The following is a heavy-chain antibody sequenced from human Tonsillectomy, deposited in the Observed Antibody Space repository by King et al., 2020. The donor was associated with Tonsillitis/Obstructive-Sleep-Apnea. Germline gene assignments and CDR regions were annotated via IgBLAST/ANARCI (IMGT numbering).Heavy chain of an antibody. J-gene: IGHJ6*03. Sequence: TLKESGPTLVKPTQTLTLTCTFSGFSLSTSGVGVGWIRQPPGKALEWLALIFWDDDKRYRPSLKSRLTITKETSKNQVVLTMTNMDPVDTATYYCAHWEKPFQLSITGSKAYYYYSMDVWGKGTTVTVSS. CDR3: AHWEKPFQLSITGSKAYYYYSMDV. CDR1: GFSLSTSGVG. D-gene: IGHD1-20*01. V-gene: IGHV2-5*02. CDR2: IFWDDDK.